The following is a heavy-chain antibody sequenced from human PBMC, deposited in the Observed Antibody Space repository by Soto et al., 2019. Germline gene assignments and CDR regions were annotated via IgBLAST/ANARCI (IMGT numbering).Heavy chain of an antibody. CDR1: GFTLSNYW. V-gene: IGHV3-7*01. D-gene: IGHD3-9*01. J-gene: IGHJ4*02. CDR3: ATRVGYFDSSRTIYFGY. CDR2: INQDGSEK. Sequence: GGSLRLSCAASGFTLSNYWMSWVRQAPGKGPEWVATINQDGSEKYHVDSVKGRFTISRDNGKNSLYLQLSSMRAEDTAVYYCATRVGYFDSSRTIYFGYWGQGTLVTVSS.